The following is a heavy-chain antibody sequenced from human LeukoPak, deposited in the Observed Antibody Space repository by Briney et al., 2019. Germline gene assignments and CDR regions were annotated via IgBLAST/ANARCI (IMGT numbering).Heavy chain of an antibody. V-gene: IGHV1-2*02. D-gene: IGHD5-12*01. Sequence: ASVKVSCKASGYTFTGYYIHWVRQAPGQGLEWMGWINPNSGGTNYAQKFQGRVTMTRDTSITTAYMELSRLRSDDTAVYYCAREGGAATMKDYWGQGTLVTVSS. CDR2: INPNSGGT. CDR1: GYTFTGYY. CDR3: AREGGAATMKDY. J-gene: IGHJ4*02.